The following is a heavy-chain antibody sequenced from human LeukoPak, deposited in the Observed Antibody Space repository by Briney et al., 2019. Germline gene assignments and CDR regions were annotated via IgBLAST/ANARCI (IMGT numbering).Heavy chain of an antibody. CDR1: GGTFSSYA. CDR3: ARESSGSLDY. J-gene: IGHJ4*02. V-gene: IGHV1-69*06. D-gene: IGHD6-19*01. CDR2: IIPIFGTA. Sequence: SVKVSCKASGGTFSSYATSWVRQAPGQGLEWRGGIIPIFGTANYAQKFQGRVTITADKSTSTAYMELSSLRSEDTAVYYCARESSGSLDYWGQGTLVTVSS.